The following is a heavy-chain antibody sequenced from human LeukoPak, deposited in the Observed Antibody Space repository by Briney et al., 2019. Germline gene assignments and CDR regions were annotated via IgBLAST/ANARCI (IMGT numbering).Heavy chain of an antibody. CDR1: GGSISSHY. CDR3: ARDQWGDY. CDR2: IYYSGSI. V-gene: IGHV4-59*11. Sequence: SETLSLTCTVSGGSISSHYWSWIRQPPGKGLEWIGYIYYSGSINYNPSLKSRVTISVDTSKNQFSLKLSSVTAADTAVYYCARDQWGDYWGQGTLVTVSS. D-gene: IGHD7-27*01. J-gene: IGHJ4*02.